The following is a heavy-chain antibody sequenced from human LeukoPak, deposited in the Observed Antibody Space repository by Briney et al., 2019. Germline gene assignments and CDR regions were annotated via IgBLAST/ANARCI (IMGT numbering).Heavy chain of an antibody. D-gene: IGHD6-19*01. Sequence: GGSLRLSCVASGFIFSDYYMSWIRQAPGKGLEWVSYISSNNTYTNYADSVKGRFTISRDNSKNTLFLQMNSLRAEDTAVYFCAKDRALGAVADPFDHWGQGTLVTVSS. CDR3: AKDRALGAVADPFDH. CDR2: ISSNNTYT. J-gene: IGHJ4*02. V-gene: IGHV3-11*05. CDR1: GFIFSDYY.